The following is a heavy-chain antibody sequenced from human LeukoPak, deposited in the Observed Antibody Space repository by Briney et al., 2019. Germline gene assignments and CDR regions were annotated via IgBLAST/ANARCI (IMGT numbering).Heavy chain of an antibody. CDR1: GGSLSGYY. Sequence: SETLSLTCAVYGGSLSGYYWSWIRQPPGKGLEWIGEINHSGSTNYNPSLKSRVTISVDTSKNQFSLKLSSVTAADTAVYYCARGQRSRPYSSGWYGEYFQHWGQGTLVTVSS. V-gene: IGHV4-34*01. CDR3: ARGQRSRPYSSGWYGEYFQH. J-gene: IGHJ1*01. CDR2: INHSGST. D-gene: IGHD6-19*01.